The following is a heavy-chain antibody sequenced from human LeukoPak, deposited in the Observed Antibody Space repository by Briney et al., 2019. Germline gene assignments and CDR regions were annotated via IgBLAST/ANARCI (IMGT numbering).Heavy chain of an antibody. D-gene: IGHD6-19*01. CDR2: INPKSGGT. CDR3: VRDLGISGWYAPPLGYFDS. J-gene: IGHJ4*02. Sequence: ASVKVSCKASGYTFSAYCMHWVRQAPGQGLEWMGRINPKSGGTNYAQKFQDKVTMTRDTSISSMYMELSRLKSDDTAVYYCVRDLGISGWYAPPLGYFDSWGQGTLVTVSS. CDR1: GYTFSAYC. V-gene: IGHV1-2*06.